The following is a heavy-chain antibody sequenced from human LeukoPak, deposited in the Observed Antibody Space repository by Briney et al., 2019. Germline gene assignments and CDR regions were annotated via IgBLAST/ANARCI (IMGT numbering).Heavy chain of an antibody. CDR2: ISSSSSYI. D-gene: IGHD4-11*01. CDR3: ARSPFRVTTTPYYFDY. CDR1: AFRFSSFA. J-gene: IGHJ4*02. V-gene: IGHV3-21*01. Sequence: GGSLRLSCAASAFRFSSFAMTWVRQAPGKGLEWVSSISSSSSYIYYADSVKGRFTISRDNAKNSLYLQMNSLRAEDTAVYYCARSPFRVTTTPYYFDYWGQGTLITVSS.